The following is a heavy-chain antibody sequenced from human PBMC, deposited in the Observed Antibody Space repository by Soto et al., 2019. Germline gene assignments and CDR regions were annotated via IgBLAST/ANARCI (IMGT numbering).Heavy chain of an antibody. CDR1: GFTFSSYD. V-gene: IGHV3-30-3*01. J-gene: IGHJ5*02. CDR2: ISYDGTNQ. CDR3: ARSGDIVVVVAPGWFDP. Sequence: QVQLVESGGGVVQPGRSLRLSCAASGFTFSSYDMHWVRQAPGKGLEWVAVISYDGTNQYYGDSVKGRFTISRDDSKNTLYLQMNSLRAEDTAVYFCARSGDIVVVVAPGWFDPWGQGTLVTVSS. D-gene: IGHD2-15*01.